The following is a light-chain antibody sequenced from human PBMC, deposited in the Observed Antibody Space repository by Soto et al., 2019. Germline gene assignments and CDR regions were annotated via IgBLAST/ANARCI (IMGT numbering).Light chain of an antibody. Sequence: DIQMTQSPSTLSASVGDRVTITCRASQSITTWLAWYQHKPGRAPKLLIYDASSLEPGVPSRFSGSGSGTEFTLTISSLQPDDFATYFCQHYNTFSGTFGQGTKVDIK. V-gene: IGKV1-5*01. CDR1: QSITTW. CDR2: DAS. CDR3: QHYNTFSGT. J-gene: IGKJ1*01.